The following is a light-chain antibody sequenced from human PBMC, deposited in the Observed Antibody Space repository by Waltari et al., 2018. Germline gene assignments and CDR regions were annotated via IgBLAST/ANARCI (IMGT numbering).Light chain of an antibody. CDR2: SAS. J-gene: IGKJ1*01. Sequence: DIQMTQSPSSLSASVGDKVTITCRASQGISSWLAWYQQKPGKAPKLLIYSASSLQSVVPSRFSGSGSGTDYTLTITSLQPEDFATYYCQQAYNAPWTFGQGTRVEI. CDR3: QQAYNAPWT. CDR1: QGISSW. V-gene: IGKV1-12*01.